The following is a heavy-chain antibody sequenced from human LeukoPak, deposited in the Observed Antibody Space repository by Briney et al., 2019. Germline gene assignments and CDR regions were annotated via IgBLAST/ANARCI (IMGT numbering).Heavy chain of an antibody. V-gene: IGHV4-31*03. CDR3: ARGYYDFWSGHPYYFDY. CDR2: IYYSGST. D-gene: IGHD3-3*01. J-gene: IGHJ4*02. Sequence: SQTLSLTCTVSGGSISCGGYYWSWIRQHPGKGLEWIGYIYYSGSTYYNPSLKSRVTISVDTSKNQFSLKLSSVTAADTAVYYCARGYYDFWSGHPYYFDYWGQGTLVTVSS. CDR1: GGSISCGGYY.